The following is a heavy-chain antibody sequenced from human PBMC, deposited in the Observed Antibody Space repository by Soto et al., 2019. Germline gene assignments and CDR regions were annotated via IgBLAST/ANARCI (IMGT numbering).Heavy chain of an antibody. V-gene: IGHV4-4*02. CDR2: IYHSGST. J-gene: IGHJ5*02. Sequence: SETLSLTCAVSGGSISSSNWWSWVRQPPGKGLEWIGEIYHSGSTNYNPSLKSRVTISVDKSKNQFSLKLSSVTAADTAVYYCARDRTGYCSGGSCYSSYNWFDPWGQGTLVTVS. D-gene: IGHD2-15*01. CDR3: ARDRTGYCSGGSCYSSYNWFDP. CDR1: GGSISSSNW.